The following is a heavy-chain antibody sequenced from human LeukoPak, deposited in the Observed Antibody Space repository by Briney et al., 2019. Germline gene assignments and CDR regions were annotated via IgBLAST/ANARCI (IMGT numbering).Heavy chain of an antibody. D-gene: IGHD3-10*01. V-gene: IGHV4-59*12. J-gene: IGHJ4*02. CDR2: IYYSGST. CDR1: GGSISSYY. CDR3: ASTGETYYFDY. Sequence: SETLSLTCTVSGGSISSYYWSWIRQPPGKGLEWIGYIYYSGSTNYNPSLKSRVTISVDRSKNQFSLKLSSVTAADTAVYYCASTGETYYFDYWGQGTLVTVSS.